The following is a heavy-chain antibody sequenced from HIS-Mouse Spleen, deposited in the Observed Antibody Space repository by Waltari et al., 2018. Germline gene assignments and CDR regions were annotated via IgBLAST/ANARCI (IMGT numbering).Heavy chain of an antibody. CDR3: ARRGYSSSWYQH. Sequence: QITFKESGPTLVKPTQTLTLTCTFSGFSLSTSGVGVGWIRQPPGKALAWLALIYWADDKRYSPSLKSRLTITTDTSKNQVVLTMTNMDPVDTATYYCARRGYSSSWYQHWGQGTLVTVSS. CDR2: IYWADDK. J-gene: IGHJ1*01. V-gene: IGHV2-5*02. D-gene: IGHD6-13*01. CDR1: GFSLSTSGVG.